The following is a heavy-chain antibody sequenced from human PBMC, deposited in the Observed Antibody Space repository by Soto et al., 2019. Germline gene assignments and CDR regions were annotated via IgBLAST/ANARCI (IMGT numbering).Heavy chain of an antibody. J-gene: IGHJ6*02. CDR3: ARVYYDSSGYYYVEGAHYYYGMDV. CDR1: GYTFIRYG. V-gene: IGHV1-18*01. Sequence: QVQLVQSGAEVKKPGASVKVSCKASGYTFIRYGISWVRQAPGQGLEWMGWISGYNANTNYAQKFQGRVTMTTDTSTNAAYMELRSLRFDDPAVYYCARVYYDSSGYYYVEGAHYYYGMDVWGQGTTVTVYS. D-gene: IGHD3-22*01. CDR2: ISGYNANT.